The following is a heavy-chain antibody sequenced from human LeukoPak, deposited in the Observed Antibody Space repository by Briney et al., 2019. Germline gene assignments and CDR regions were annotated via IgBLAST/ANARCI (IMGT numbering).Heavy chain of an antibody. J-gene: IGHJ3*02. CDR1: GGSISSYY. CDR3: VYYCDSSGYFPGAFDM. V-gene: IGHV4-59*01. D-gene: IGHD3-22*01. CDR2: IYYSGST. Sequence: SETLSLTCIVSGGSISSYYWSWIRQPPGKGLEWIGHIYYSGSTNYNPSLTSRVTISIDTSKRQFSLKLTSVTAADTAVYYCVYYCDSSGYFPGAFDMWGQGTVVTVSS.